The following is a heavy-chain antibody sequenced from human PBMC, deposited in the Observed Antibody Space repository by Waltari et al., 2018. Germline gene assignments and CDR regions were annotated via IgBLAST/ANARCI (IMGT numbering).Heavy chain of an antibody. D-gene: IGHD3-10*01. J-gene: IGHJ4*02. CDR1: GFSFGDYW. Sequence: VQLVESGGGLVQPGGSLRLSCAASGFSFGDYWMHWVRQTPGRGLEWVGLTWSDGSVEYYADSVRGRFTVSRDNSKNILYLDMGSLRVDDTATYYCAKDAFGNTYLDYWGQGTLVTVSS. CDR3: AKDAFGNTYLDY. CDR2: TWSDGSVE. V-gene: IGHV3-30*02.